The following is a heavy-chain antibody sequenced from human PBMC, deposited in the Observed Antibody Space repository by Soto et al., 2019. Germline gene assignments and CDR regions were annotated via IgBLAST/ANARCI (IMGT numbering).Heavy chain of an antibody. CDR3: ARDGIAVAGTSRDYYYGMDV. D-gene: IGHD6-19*01. J-gene: IGHJ6*02. Sequence: QVQLVQSGAEVKKPGASVKVSCKASGYTFTIYVISWVRQAPGQGLEWMGWISAYNGATNYAQKFQGRVTMTTDTSTGTAYMERRSLRSDDTAVYYCARDGIAVAGTSRDYYYGMDVLGQGTTVNVSS. CDR2: ISAYNGAT. V-gene: IGHV1-18*04. CDR1: GYTFTIYV.